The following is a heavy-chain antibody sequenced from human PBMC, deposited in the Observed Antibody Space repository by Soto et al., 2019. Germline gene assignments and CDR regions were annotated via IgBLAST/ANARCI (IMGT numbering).Heavy chain of an antibody. V-gene: IGHV4-59*01. J-gene: IGHJ5*02. CDR3: ARDVTYYDFWSGPRNWFDP. Sequence: SETLSLTCTVSGGSISSYYWSWIRQPPGKGLEWIGYIYYSGSTNYNPSLKSRVTISVDTSKNQFSLKLSSVTAADTAVYYCARDVTYYDFWSGPRNWFDPWGQGTLVTVSS. D-gene: IGHD3-3*01. CDR1: GGSISSYY. CDR2: IYYSGST.